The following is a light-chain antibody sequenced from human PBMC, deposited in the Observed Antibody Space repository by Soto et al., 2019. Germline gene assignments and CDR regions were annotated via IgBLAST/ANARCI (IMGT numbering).Light chain of an antibody. CDR2: DAS. CDR3: QQYNDYPWT. Sequence: DIQMTQSPSSLSASVGDRVTISCQASQDISNYLNWYQQKPGKAPELLIFDASNLETGVPSRFSGSGSGTDFTLTISSLQPDDFATYYCQQYNDYPWTFGQGTKVAIK. J-gene: IGKJ1*01. V-gene: IGKV1-33*01. CDR1: QDISNY.